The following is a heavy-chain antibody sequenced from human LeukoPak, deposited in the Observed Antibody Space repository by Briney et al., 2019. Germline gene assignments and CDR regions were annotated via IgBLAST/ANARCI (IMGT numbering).Heavy chain of an antibody. CDR3: AREWLLGQHSLDY. V-gene: IGHV3-53*01. CDR2: IYSGGST. J-gene: IGHJ4*02. D-gene: IGHD3-22*01. Sequence: PGGSLRLSCAASGFTVSSNYMSWVRQAPGKGLEWVSVIYSGGSTYYADSVKGRFTISRDNSKNTLYLQMNSLRAEDTAVYYCAREWLLGQHSLDYWGQGTLVTVSS. CDR1: GFTVSSNY.